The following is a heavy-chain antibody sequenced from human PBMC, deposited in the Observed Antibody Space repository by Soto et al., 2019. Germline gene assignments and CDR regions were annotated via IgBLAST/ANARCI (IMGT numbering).Heavy chain of an antibody. Sequence: SETLSLTCAVYGGSFSGYYWSWIRQPPGKGLEWIGEINHSGSTNYNPSLKSRVTISVDTSKNQFSLKLSSVTAADTAVYYCARRRGYLGYMDVWGKGTTVTVSS. CDR3: ARRRGYLGYMDV. D-gene: IGHD2-15*01. CDR1: GGSFSGYY. CDR2: INHSGST. J-gene: IGHJ6*03. V-gene: IGHV4-34*01.